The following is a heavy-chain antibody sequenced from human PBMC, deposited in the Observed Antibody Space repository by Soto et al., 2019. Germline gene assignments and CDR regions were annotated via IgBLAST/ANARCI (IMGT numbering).Heavy chain of an antibody. CDR3: TSPRYCSSTSCYPNYYYYGMDV. Sequence: PGGSLRLSCTASGFTFGDYAMSWVRQAPGKGVEWVGFIRSKAYVGTTEYAASVKGRFTISRDDSKSIAYLQMNSLKTEDTAVYYCTSPRYCSSTSCYPNYYYYGMDVWGQGTTVTVSS. CDR1: GFTFGDYA. J-gene: IGHJ6*02. V-gene: IGHV3-49*04. D-gene: IGHD2-2*01. CDR2: IRSKAYVGTT.